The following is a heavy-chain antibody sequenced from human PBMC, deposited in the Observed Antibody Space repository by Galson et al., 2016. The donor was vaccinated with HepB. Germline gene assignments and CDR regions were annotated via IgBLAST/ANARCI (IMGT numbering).Heavy chain of an antibody. Sequence: SLRLSCAASGFTFSSYGIHWVRQAPGKGLKWVALIWYDGTNEYYADSVKGRSTISRDNFKNTLYLQMNSLRAEDTAVYYCASSVAAAGNWFDPWGQGTLVTVSS. J-gene: IGHJ5*02. V-gene: IGHV3-33*01. CDR3: ASSVAAAGNWFDP. D-gene: IGHD6-13*01. CDR1: GFTFSSYG. CDR2: IWYDGTNE.